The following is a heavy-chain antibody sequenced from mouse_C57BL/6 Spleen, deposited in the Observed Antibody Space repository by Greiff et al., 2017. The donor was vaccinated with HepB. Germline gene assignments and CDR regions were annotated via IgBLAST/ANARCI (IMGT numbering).Heavy chain of an antibody. J-gene: IGHJ2*01. Sequence: DVMLVESGGGLVKPGGSLKLSCAASGFTFSSYAMSWVRQTPEKRLEWVATISDGGSYTYYPDNVKGRFTISRDNAKNNLYLQMSHLKSEDTAMYYCAREATIVTHFDYWGQGTTLTVSS. CDR2: ISDGGSYT. D-gene: IGHD2-5*01. V-gene: IGHV5-4*01. CDR3: AREATIVTHFDY. CDR1: GFTFSSYA.